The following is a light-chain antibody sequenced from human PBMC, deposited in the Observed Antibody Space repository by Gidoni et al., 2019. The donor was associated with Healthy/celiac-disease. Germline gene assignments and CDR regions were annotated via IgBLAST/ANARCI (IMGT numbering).Light chain of an antibody. J-gene: IGKJ3*01. CDR1: QDISNY. CDR3: QQYDNLFT. V-gene: IGKV1-33*01. CDR2: DAS. Sequence: DIQMTQSPSSLSASVGDRVTITCQASQDISNYLNWYQQKPGKAPKLLIYDASNLETGVPSRLSGSGSGTDFTVTISSLQPEDIATYYCQQYDNLFTFGPGTKVDIK.